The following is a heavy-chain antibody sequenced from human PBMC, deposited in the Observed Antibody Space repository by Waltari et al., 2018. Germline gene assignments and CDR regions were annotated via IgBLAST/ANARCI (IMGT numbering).Heavy chain of an antibody. Sequence: EVQLVESGGGLVQPGGSLRLSCAASGFIFSRLGMTWVRQAPGKGLEWVATRKQDGSEKYFGDSVKGRFTISRDNAKNSLYLQMNSLRAEDTAVYSCARDLTGASDYWGQGTLVTVSS. D-gene: IGHD3-9*01. CDR2: RKQDGSEK. J-gene: IGHJ4*02. V-gene: IGHV3-7*01. CDR3: ARDLTGASDY. CDR1: GFIFSRLG.